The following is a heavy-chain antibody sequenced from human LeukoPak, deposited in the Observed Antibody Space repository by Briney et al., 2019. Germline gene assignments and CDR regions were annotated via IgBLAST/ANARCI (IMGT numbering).Heavy chain of an antibody. V-gene: IGHV3-48*04. J-gene: IGHJ6*03. D-gene: IGHD2-21*02. Sequence: GGSLRLSCAASGFTFSSYSMNWVRQAPGKGLEWVSYISSSSTIYYADSVKGRFTISRDNAKNSLYLQMNSLRAEDTAVYYCARDSATDYYYYMDVWGKGTTVTVSS. CDR1: GFTFSSYS. CDR2: ISSSSTI. CDR3: ARDSATDYYYYMDV.